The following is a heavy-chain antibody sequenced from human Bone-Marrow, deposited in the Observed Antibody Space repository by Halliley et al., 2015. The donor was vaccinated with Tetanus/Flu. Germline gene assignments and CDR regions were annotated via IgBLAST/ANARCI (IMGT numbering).Heavy chain of an antibody. CDR2: IIPYGNI. J-gene: IGHJ6*02. V-gene: IGHV4-30-2*01. Sequence: TLSLTCTVSGGSLSSGSHYWNWCRQPPGKGLEWIGEIIPYGNINYNQSLQSRVTISVDTSKNQFSLKLSSVGAADTAVYYCARGHRVSNGWGTYYNYGMDAWGQGTAVSVS. D-gene: IGHD6-19*01. CDR3: ARGHRVSNGWGTYYNYGMDA. CDR1: GGSLSSGSHY.